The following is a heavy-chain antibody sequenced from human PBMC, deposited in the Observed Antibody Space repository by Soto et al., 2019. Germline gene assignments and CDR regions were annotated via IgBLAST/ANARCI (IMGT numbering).Heavy chain of an antibody. CDR2: ISAYNGNT. V-gene: IGHV1-18*01. Sequence: QVQLVQSGAEVKKPGASVKVSCKASGYTFTSYGISWVRQAPGQGLEWMGWISAYNGNTNYAQKLQGRVTMTTETSTSTAYMELGRLKSDATAVYYCARASGSSYWFDPWGQGTLVTVSS. J-gene: IGHJ5*02. CDR3: ARASGSSYWFDP. CDR1: GYTFTSYG. D-gene: IGHD1-26*01.